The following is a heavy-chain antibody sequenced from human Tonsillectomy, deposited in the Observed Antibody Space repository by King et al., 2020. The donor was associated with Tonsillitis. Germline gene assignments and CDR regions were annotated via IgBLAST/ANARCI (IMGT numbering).Heavy chain of an antibody. CDR2: ISSSSSSI. CDR1: GFTFSSYT. CDR3: ARGFDY. J-gene: IGHJ4*02. Sequence: QLVQSGGGLVQPGGSLRLTCAASGFTFSSYTINWVRQAPGKGLEWVSYISSSSSSIYYVDSVKGRFTISRDNAKSSLYLQMNSLRAGDTAVYYCARGFDYWGQGTLVTVSS. V-gene: IGHV3-48*04.